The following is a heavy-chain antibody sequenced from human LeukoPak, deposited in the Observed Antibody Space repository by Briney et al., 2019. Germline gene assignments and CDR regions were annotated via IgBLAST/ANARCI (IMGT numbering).Heavy chain of an antibody. V-gene: IGHV4-4*02. D-gene: IGHD5-12*01. Sequence: SETLSLTCAVSGGPVSSSNWWSWVRQPPGKGLEWIGEIYHSGSINYNPSLKSRVTISVDKSKNQFSLKLSSVTAADTATYYCARGGYDSYFKFWGQGTLVTISS. J-gene: IGHJ4*02. CDR2: IYHSGSI. CDR3: ARGGYDSYFKF. CDR1: GGPVSSSNW.